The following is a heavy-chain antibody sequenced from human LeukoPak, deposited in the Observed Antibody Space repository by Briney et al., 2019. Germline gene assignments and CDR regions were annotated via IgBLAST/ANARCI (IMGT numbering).Heavy chain of an antibody. CDR2: ITGSGGST. Sequence: GGSLRPSCAASGFTFSSYAMSWVRQAPGKGLEWVSAITGSGGSTYYADSVKGRFTISRDNSKNTLYVQMNSLRAEDTAVYYCATEQNWVFDYWGQGTLVTVSS. D-gene: IGHD7-27*01. CDR1: GFTFSSYA. CDR3: ATEQNWVFDY. V-gene: IGHV3-23*01. J-gene: IGHJ4*02.